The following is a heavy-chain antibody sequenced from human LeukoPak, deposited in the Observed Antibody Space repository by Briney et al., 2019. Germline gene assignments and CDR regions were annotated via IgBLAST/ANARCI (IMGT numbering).Heavy chain of an antibody. J-gene: IGHJ4*02. D-gene: IGHD6-6*01. CDR3: AKDGYSSSSEGEYYFDY. V-gene: IGHV3-30-3*01. Sequence: PGGSLRLSCAASGFTFSSYAMHWVRQAPGKGLEWVAVISYDGSNKYYADSVKGRFTISRDNSKTTLYLQMNSLRAEDTAVYYCAKDGYSSSSEGEYYFDYWGQGTLVTVTS. CDR1: GFTFSSYA. CDR2: ISYDGSNK.